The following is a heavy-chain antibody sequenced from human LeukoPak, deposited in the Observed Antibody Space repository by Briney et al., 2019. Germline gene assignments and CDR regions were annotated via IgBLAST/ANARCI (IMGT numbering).Heavy chain of an antibody. CDR1: GYSFTNYW. D-gene: IGHD1-26*01. Sequence: GESLKISCKGSGYSFTNYWIGWVRQMPGKGLEWMGNIYPGDSDTRYSPSFQGQVTISADKSISTAYLQWSSLKASDTAVYYCAGLSIMGGATSPSDYWGQGTLVTVSS. V-gene: IGHV5-51*01. J-gene: IGHJ4*02. CDR3: AGLSIMGGATSPSDY. CDR2: IYPGDSDT.